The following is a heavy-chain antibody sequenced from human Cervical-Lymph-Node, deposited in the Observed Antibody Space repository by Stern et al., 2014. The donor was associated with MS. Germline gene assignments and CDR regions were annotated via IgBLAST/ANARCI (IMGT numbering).Heavy chain of an antibody. Sequence: VKLVESGAEVRKPGASVKVSCKASGYTFFNYGISWVRQAPGQGLEWMGWISGYSGSTNYAQKFQDRVTMTTDTSTSTTYMELRSLRSDDTAVYYCARQIIRYFDYWGQGSLVTVSS. J-gene: IGHJ4*02. CDR1: GYTFFNYG. CDR2: ISGYSGST. CDR3: ARQIIRYFDY. V-gene: IGHV1-18*01. D-gene: IGHD2/OR15-2a*01.